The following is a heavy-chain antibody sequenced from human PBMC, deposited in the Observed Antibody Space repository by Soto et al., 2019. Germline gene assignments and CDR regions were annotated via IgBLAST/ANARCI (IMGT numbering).Heavy chain of an antibody. Sequence: QITLKESGPTLVKPTQTLTLTCTFSGFSLSTSGVGVGWIRQPPGKALEWLALIYWDDDKRYSPSLKSRLTIPKDTSKNQVVLTMTNMDPVDTATYYCAXRLGYYYGSGGRLYFDYWGQGTLVTVSS. J-gene: IGHJ4*02. D-gene: IGHD3-10*01. CDR2: IYWDDDK. V-gene: IGHV2-5*02. CDR1: GFSLSTSGVG. CDR3: AXRLGYYYGSGGRLYFDY.